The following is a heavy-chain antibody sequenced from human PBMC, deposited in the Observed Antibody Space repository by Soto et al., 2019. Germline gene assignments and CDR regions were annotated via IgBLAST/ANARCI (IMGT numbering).Heavy chain of an antibody. CDR2: IYSSGNI. J-gene: IGHJ6*02. CDR3: ARDSGMIRGNYGMDV. V-gene: IGHV3-53*01. D-gene: IGHD3-10*01. CDR1: GFIVRSNY. Sequence: VGSRRLSCAASGFIVRSNYMTWVRQAPGKGLEWVSVIYSSGNIYYPDSVKGRFTTSRDNSQNTFFLQMNSLRAEDTAVYYCARDSGMIRGNYGMDVWGQGTTVTVSS.